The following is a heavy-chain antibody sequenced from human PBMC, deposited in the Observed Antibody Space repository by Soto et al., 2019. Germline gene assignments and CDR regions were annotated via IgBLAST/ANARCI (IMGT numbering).Heavy chain of an antibody. CDR2: IYHSGST. CDR3: ARVALRPLGQNWFDP. Sequence: QVQLQESGPGLVKPSGTLSLTCAVSSGSISSSNWWSWVRQPPGKGLEWIGEIYHSGSTNYNPSLKSRVTISGDKSKNQFSLKLSSVTAADTAVYYCARVALRPLGQNWFDPWGQGTLVTVSS. D-gene: IGHD2-15*01. J-gene: IGHJ5*02. CDR1: SGSISSSNW. V-gene: IGHV4-4*02.